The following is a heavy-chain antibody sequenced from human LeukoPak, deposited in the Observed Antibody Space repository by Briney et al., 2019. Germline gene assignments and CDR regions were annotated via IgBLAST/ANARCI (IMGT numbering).Heavy chain of an antibody. CDR1: GDSVSSNSAT. J-gene: IGHJ4*02. CDR2: TYYRSKWYN. CDR3: ARGALEMATTSPFDY. V-gene: IGHV6-1*01. D-gene: IGHD5-24*01. Sequence: SQTLSLTCAISGDSVSSNSATWNWIRQSPSRGLEWLGRTYYRSKWYNDYAVSVKSRITINPDTSKNQFSLQLNSVTPEDTAVYYCARGALEMATTSPFDYWGQGALVTVSS.